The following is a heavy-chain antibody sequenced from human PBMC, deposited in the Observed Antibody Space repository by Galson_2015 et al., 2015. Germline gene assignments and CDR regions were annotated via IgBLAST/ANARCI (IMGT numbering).Heavy chain of an antibody. CDR2: ISWNSGSI. J-gene: IGHJ3*02. CDR3: ARETYYYDTPFDI. CDR1: GFTFDDYA. D-gene: IGHD3-22*01. V-gene: IGHV3-9*01. Sequence: SLRLSCAASGFTFDDYAMHWVRQAPGKGLEWVSGISWNSGSIGYADSVKGRFTTSRDNAKNSLYLQMNSLRAEDTAVYYCARETYYYDTPFDIWGQGTMVTVSS.